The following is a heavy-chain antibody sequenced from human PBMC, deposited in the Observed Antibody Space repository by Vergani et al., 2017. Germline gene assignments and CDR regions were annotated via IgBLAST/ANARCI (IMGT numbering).Heavy chain of an antibody. D-gene: IGHD3-22*01. CDR2: FDPEDGET. V-gene: IGHV1-24*01. Sequence: QVQLVQSGAEVKKPGASVKVSCTVSGYTLTELSMNWVRQAPGQGLEWMGGFDPEDGETIYAQKFQGRVTMTEDTSTDTAYMELSSLRSEDTAVYYCATGLSQGITMIVVVIPQVDCWGQGTLVTVSS. CDR3: ATGLSQGITMIVVVIPQVDC. J-gene: IGHJ4*02. CDR1: GYTLTELS.